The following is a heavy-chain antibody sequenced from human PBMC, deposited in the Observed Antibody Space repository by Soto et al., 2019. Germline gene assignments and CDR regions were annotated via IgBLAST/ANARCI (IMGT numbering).Heavy chain of an antibody. Sequence: EVQLLESGGGLVQPGGSLRLSCAASGFTFTNYAMSWVRQAPGKGLEWVSTVSGGGDGTYYADSVKGRFSTSRDNFRNTVYLKMNSLRAEDTAVYYCAKKGLGSLAIYCNYGDCHYALELWGQGTSVTVSS. D-gene: IGHD2-21*02. CDR3: AKKGLGSLAIYCNYGDCHYALEL. V-gene: IGHV3-23*01. CDR1: GFTFTNYA. J-gene: IGHJ3*01. CDR2: VSGGGDGT.